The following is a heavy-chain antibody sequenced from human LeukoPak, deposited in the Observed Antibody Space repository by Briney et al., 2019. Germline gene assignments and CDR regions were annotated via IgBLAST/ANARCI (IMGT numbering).Heavy chain of an antibody. J-gene: IGHJ4*02. CDR1: GGTFSSYT. CDR2: IIPILGIA. CDR3: AMGAYCGGDCSGGFDY. Sequence: SVKVSCKASGGTFSSYTISWVRQAPGQGLEWMGRIIPILGIANYAQKFQGRVTITADKSTSTAYMELSSLRSEDTAVYYCAMGAYCGGDCSGGFDYWGQGTLVTVSS. V-gene: IGHV1-69*02. D-gene: IGHD2-21*01.